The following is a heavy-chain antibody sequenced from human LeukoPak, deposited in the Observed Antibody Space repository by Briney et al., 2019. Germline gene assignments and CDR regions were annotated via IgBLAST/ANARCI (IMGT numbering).Heavy chain of an antibody. Sequence: PGGSLRLSCAASGFTFSSYAMSWVRQAPGKGLEWVSAISGSGGSTYYADSVKGRFTISRDNSKNTLYLQMNSLRAEDTAVHYCAKDLARYSSSWPFDYWGQGTLVTVSS. CDR3: AKDLARYSSSWPFDY. J-gene: IGHJ4*02. CDR2: ISGSGGST. V-gene: IGHV3-23*01. CDR1: GFTFSSYA. D-gene: IGHD6-13*01.